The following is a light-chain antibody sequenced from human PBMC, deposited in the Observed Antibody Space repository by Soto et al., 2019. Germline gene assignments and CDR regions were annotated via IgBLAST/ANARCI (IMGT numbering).Light chain of an antibody. CDR1: SSNIGSNY. CDR2: NIN. Sequence: QAVVTQPPSASGTPGQRVTISCSGSSSNIGSNYVYWYQQLPGTAPKLLIYNINQRPSGVPDRFSGSKSGTSASLAISGLRSEDEADYYCAAWDDSLSGHWVFGGGTKLTVL. CDR3: AAWDDSLSGHWV. J-gene: IGLJ3*02. V-gene: IGLV1-47*02.